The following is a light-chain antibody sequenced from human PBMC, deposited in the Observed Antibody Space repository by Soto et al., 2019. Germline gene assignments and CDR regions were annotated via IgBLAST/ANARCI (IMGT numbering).Light chain of an antibody. Sequence: QSVLTQPASVSGSPGQSIAISCTGSSSDVGIYNYVSWYQQHPGKVPKLIIYEVTNRPSGVSNRFSGSKSGNTASLTISGLQAEDGADYYCSSYTTSSTRVFGTGNKVTV. CDR1: SSDVGIYNY. V-gene: IGLV2-14*01. J-gene: IGLJ1*01. CDR3: SSYTTSSTRV. CDR2: EVT.